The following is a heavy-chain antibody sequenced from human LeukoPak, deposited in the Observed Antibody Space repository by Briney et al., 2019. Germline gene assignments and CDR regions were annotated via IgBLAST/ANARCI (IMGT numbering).Heavy chain of an antibody. CDR3: AETASFDY. D-gene: IGHD5-18*01. CDR2: ISSDGSNI. J-gene: IGHJ4*02. CDR1: GFTFSNYW. Sequence: GGSLRLSCAASGFTFSNYWMHWVRQAPGKGLVWVSHISSDGSNIAYADSVKGRFTISRDNAQKSLYLQMNSLRAEDTAVYYCAETASFDYWGQGTLVTVSS. V-gene: IGHV3-74*01.